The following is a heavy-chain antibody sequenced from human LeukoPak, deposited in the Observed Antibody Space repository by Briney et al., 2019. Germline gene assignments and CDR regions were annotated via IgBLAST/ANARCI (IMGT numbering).Heavy chain of an antibody. J-gene: IGHJ5*02. Sequence: PGGSLRLSCAAYGLTFSIYWMSWVRQAPGKGLEWVANIKQDGSEKYYVDSVKGRFTISRDNAKNSLYLQMNSLRAEDTAVYYCARDHYSRVLWFGEGNWFAPWGQGTLVTVSS. CDR2: IKQDGSEK. CDR3: ARDHYSRVLWFGEGNWFAP. CDR1: GLTFSIYW. V-gene: IGHV3-7*05. D-gene: IGHD3-10*01.